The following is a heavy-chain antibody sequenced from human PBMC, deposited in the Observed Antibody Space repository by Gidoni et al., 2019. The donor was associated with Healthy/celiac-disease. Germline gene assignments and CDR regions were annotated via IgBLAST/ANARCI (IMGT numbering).Heavy chain of an antibody. CDR2: IIPIFGTA. CDR3: ARSPSVVAAIGIVWFDP. J-gene: IGHJ5*02. CDR1: GGTFRSYA. V-gene: IGHV1-69*01. D-gene: IGHD2-15*01. Sequence: QVQLVQSGAEVKKPGSSVKVSCKASGGTFRSYAISWVRQAPGQGLEWMGGIIPIFGTANYAQKFQGRVTITADESTSTAYMELSSLRSEDTAVYYCARSPSVVAAIGIVWFDPWGQGTLVTVSS.